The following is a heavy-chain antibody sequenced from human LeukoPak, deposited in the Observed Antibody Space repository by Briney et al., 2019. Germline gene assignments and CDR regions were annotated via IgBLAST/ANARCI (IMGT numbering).Heavy chain of an antibody. J-gene: IGHJ4*02. Sequence: GGSLRLSCAASGFTFGIYWMSWVRQPPGKGLEWVANINHDGGATYYVDSMRGRFTISRDNAENSLFLQVNSLRVEDTAIYYCARAATTGTVDYWGQGTLITVS. D-gene: IGHD3-9*01. CDR1: GFTFGIYW. CDR3: ARAATTGTVDY. V-gene: IGHV3-7*03. CDR2: INHDGGAT.